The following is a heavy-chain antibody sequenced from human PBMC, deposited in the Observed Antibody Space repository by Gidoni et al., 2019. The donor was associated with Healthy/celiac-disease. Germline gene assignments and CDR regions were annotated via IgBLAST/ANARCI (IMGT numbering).Heavy chain of an antibody. D-gene: IGHD6-19*01. CDR1: GGSISSSSYY. V-gene: IGHV4-39*07. CDR3: ARVPLTPGYSSGWGRIDY. J-gene: IGHJ4*02. Sequence: QLQLQESGPGLVKPSETLSLTCTVPGGSISSSSYYWGWIRQPPGKGLEWIGSIYYSGSTYYNPSLKSRVTISVDTSKNQFSLKLSSVTAADTAVYYCARVPLTPGYSSGWGRIDYWGQGTLVTVSS. CDR2: IYYSGST.